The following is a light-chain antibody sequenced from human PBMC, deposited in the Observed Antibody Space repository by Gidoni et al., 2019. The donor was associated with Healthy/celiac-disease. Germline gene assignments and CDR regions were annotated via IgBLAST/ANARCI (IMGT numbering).Light chain of an antibody. CDR2: DVS. Sequence: QSALTQPASVPGSPGQSITISCTGTSSDVGGYNYVSWYQQHPGKAPKLMIYDVSNRPSEVSNRFSGSRSGNTASLTISGLQAEDEADYYCSSYTSSSTLFGGGTKLTVL. CDR1: SSDVGGYNY. J-gene: IGLJ2*01. V-gene: IGLV2-14*03. CDR3: SSYTSSSTL.